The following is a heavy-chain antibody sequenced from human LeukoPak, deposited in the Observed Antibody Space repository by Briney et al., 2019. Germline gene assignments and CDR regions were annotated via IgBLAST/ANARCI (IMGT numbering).Heavy chain of an antibody. J-gene: IGHJ4*02. CDR2: IYDRGST. CDR3: ARGRTFDN. V-gene: IGHV4-59*01. CDR1: GGSISSDY. Sequence: NPSETLSLTCTVSGGSISSDYWSWIRQPPGKGLEWIGNIYDRGSTKYNPSLKSRVTISVDTSKNQFSLRLSSVTAADTAVYYCARGRTFDNWGQGTLVTVSS.